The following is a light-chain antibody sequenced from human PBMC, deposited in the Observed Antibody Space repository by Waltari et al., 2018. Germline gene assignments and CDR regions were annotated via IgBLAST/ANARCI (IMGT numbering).Light chain of an antibody. V-gene: IGLV1-51*01. CDR3: ATWDNSLREVV. J-gene: IGLJ2*01. Sequence: HSVLTQPPSVSAAPGQKVTISCSGSISNIGNYYVSWYHQLPGAAPKLLIYDNKKRPSGIPDRFSASKSVTSATLSITGLQIGDEADYYCATWDNSLREVVFGGGTKLTVL. CDR1: ISNIGNYY. CDR2: DNK.